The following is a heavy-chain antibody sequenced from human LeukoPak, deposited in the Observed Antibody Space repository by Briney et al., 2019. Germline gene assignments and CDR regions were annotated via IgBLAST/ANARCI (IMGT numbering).Heavy chain of an antibody. CDR1: GDSVSRNNAA. V-gene: IGHV6-1*01. Sequence: SQTLSLTCAISGDSVSRNNAAWSWIRQSPSRGLEWLGRTYYRSKWYNEYAVSVKSRITINPDTSKNQFSLHLISVTPEGTAVYYCSGQSSSWSYYRGMDVWGQGTTVTVSS. CDR3: SGQSSSWSYYRGMDV. D-gene: IGHD6-13*01. J-gene: IGHJ6*02. CDR2: TYYRSKWYN.